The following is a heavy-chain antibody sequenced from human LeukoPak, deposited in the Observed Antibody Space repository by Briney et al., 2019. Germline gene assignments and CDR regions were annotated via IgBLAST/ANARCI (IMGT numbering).Heavy chain of an antibody. CDR2: INPNSGGT. CDR1: GYTFTGYY. V-gene: IGHV1-2*02. J-gene: IGHJ4*02. D-gene: IGHD6-13*01. Sequence: ASVKVSCKASGYTFTGYYMHWVRQAPGQGLEWMGWINPNSGGTNYAQKFQGRVTMTRDTSISTAYMELSRLRSDDTAVYYCARSGRRDRQQLGSGFDYWGQGTLVTVSS. CDR3: ARSGRRDRQQLGSGFDY.